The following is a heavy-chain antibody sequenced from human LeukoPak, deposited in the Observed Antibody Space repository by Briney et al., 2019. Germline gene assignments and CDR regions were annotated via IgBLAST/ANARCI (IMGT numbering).Heavy chain of an antibody. CDR3: AKDMSSGSPVAFDI. CDR2: ISWNSGSI. J-gene: IGHJ3*02. V-gene: IGHV3-9*01. D-gene: IGHD1-26*01. CDR1: GFTFDDYA. Sequence: GGSLRLSCAASGFTFDDYAMHWVRHAPGKGLEWVSGISWNSGSIGYADSVKGRFTISRDNAKNSLYLQMNSLRAEDTALYYCAKDMSSGSPVAFDIWGQGTMVTVSS.